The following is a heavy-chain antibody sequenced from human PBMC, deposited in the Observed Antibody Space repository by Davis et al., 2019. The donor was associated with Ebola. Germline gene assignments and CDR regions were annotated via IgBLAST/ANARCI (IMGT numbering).Heavy chain of an antibody. Sequence: PSETLSLTCAVYASSFIGYYWSWIRQPPGKGLEWIGEINHSGSTNYNPSLKSRVTISVDTSKNQFSLKLSSVTAADTAVYYCARVSWGYCSSTSCYGTRGYYYMDVWGKGTTVTVSS. V-gene: IGHV4-34*01. CDR3: ARVSWGYCSSTSCYGTRGYYYMDV. D-gene: IGHD2-2*01. CDR2: INHSGST. CDR1: ASSFIGYY. J-gene: IGHJ6*03.